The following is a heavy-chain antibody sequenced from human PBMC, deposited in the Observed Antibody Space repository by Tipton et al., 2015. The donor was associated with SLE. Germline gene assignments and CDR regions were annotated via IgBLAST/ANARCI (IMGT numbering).Heavy chain of an antibody. Sequence: SLRLSCAASGFTFSRYWMSWVRQAQGKGLEWVANIKQDGSEKYYVDYVKGRCTISRDNAKNLLYLQMNSLRADDTAVYYCARFLLWSGYFDYWGQGTLVTVSS. CDR1: GFTFSRYW. D-gene: IGHD3-3*01. CDR2: IKQDGSEK. CDR3: ARFLLWSGYFDY. V-gene: IGHV3-7*03. J-gene: IGHJ4*02.